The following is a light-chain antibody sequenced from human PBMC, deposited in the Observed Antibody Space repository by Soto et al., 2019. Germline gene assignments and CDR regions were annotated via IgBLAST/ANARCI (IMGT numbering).Light chain of an antibody. Sequence: QSALTQPPSASGSPGQSVTISCTGTSSDVGGYDYVSWYQQHPGKAPKLMIYEVSKRPSGVPDRFSGSKSGNTASLTVSGLHAEDEADYDCSSYAGSNTDVVFGGWTKLTVL. CDR3: SSYAGSNTDVV. CDR1: SSDVGGYDY. CDR2: EVS. V-gene: IGLV2-8*01. J-gene: IGLJ2*01.